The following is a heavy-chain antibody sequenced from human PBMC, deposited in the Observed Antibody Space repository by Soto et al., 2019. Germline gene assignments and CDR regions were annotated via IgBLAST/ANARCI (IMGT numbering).Heavy chain of an antibody. V-gene: IGHV2-5*01. Sequence: QITLEETGPTLVKPTQTLTLTCTSSGFSLTTGRVGVGWIRQPPGKALEWIAGIHWNDDNHYSPSLKSRLTITKDTSKNQVVLTLTNMDHVDTATYYCTHRLVGSGQGYWGQGTLVTVSS. J-gene: IGHJ4*02. D-gene: IGHD2-15*01. CDR2: IHWNDDN. CDR3: THRLVGSGQGY. CDR1: GFSLTTGRVG.